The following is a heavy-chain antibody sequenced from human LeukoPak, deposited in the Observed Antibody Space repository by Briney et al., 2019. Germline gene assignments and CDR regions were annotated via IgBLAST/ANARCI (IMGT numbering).Heavy chain of an antibody. J-gene: IGHJ6*03. CDR2: ISGSGGST. V-gene: IGHV3-23*01. D-gene: IGHD1-26*01. CDR1: GFTFNIYG. CDR3: AKEHQWEQLLYMDV. Sequence: GGTLLLSCAVSGFTFNIYGMSWGRAAPGKVLEWVSAISGSGGSTNYADSVKGRFTISRDNSKNTLYLQMNSLRAEDTAVYYCAKEHQWEQLLYMDVWGKGTTVTISS.